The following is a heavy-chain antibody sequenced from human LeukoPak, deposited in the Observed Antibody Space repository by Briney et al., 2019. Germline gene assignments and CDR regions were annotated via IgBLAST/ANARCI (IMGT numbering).Heavy chain of an antibody. CDR3: ARAVSGYYHFDY. Sequence: ASVKVSCKASGYTFTSYDINWVRQATGQGLEWMGWMNPNSGNTGYAQKFQGRVTITRNTSISTAYMELSSLRPEDTAVYYCARAVSGYYHFDYWGQGTLVTVSS. CDR2: MNPNSGNT. D-gene: IGHD3-3*01. CDR1: GYTFTSYD. J-gene: IGHJ4*02. V-gene: IGHV1-8*03.